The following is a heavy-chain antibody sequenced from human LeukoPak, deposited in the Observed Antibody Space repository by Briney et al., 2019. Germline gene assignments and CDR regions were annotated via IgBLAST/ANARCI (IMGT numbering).Heavy chain of an antibody. V-gene: IGHV3-15*01. Sequence: PGGSLRLSCAASGFTFSNAWMSWVRQAPGKGLEWVGRIKSKTEGGTRDYAAPVKGRFTISRDDSYNTLYLQMNSLKTEDTAMYYCTTEELLSGGQGTLVTVSS. J-gene: IGHJ4*02. CDR3: TTEELLS. D-gene: IGHD3-10*01. CDR2: IKSKTEGGTR. CDR1: GFTFSNAW.